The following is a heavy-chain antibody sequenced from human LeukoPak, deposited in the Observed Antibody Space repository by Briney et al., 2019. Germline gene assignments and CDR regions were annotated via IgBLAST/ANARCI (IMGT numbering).Heavy chain of an antibody. J-gene: IGHJ6*02. Sequence: ASVKVSCKASGYTFTSYGISWVRQAPGQGLEWMGWISAYNGNTNYAQKLQGRVTMTTDTSTSTAYMELRSLRSDDTAVYYCAREIKNEYRYNWNDQVRGMDVWGQGTTVTVSS. CDR1: GYTFTSYG. CDR3: AREIKNEYRYNWNDQVRGMDV. D-gene: IGHD1-1*01. V-gene: IGHV1-18*01. CDR2: ISAYNGNT.